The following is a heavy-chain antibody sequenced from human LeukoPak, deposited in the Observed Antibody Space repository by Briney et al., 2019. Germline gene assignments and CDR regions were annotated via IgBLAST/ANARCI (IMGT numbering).Heavy chain of an antibody. D-gene: IGHD6-13*01. CDR1: GFTFSSYW. CDR3: VRRLATAGVLDF. J-gene: IGHJ4*02. CDR2: INGDGSTT. Sequence: PGGSLRLSCAASGFTFSSYWMHWVRQPPGKGLVWVSRINGDGSTTHYADSVKGRFTISRDSAKNTLYLQMNSLRAEDTAVYYCVRRLATAGVLDFWGQGTLVTVSS. V-gene: IGHV3-74*01.